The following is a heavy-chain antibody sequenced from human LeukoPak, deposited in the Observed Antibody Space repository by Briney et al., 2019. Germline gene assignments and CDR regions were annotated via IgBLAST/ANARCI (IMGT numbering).Heavy chain of an antibody. CDR2: ISSSSSYI. CDR1: GFTFSSYS. CDR3: ARDPGYSYGEGSYYFDY. V-gene: IGHV3-21*01. Sequence: AESLRLSCAASGFTFSSYSMNWVRQAPGKVLEWVSSISSSSSYIYYAGSVKGRFTISRDNAKNSLYLQMNSLRAEDTAVYYCARDPGYSYGEGSYYFDYWGQGTLVTVSS. J-gene: IGHJ4*02. D-gene: IGHD5-18*01.